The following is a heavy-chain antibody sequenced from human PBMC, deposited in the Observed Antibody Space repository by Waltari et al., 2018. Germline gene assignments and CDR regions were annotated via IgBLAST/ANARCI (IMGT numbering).Heavy chain of an antibody. CDR3: ARREIGGPLDP. CDR2: IIPIFGTP. J-gene: IGHJ5*02. Sequence: QVQLVQSGAEVKKPGSSVKVSCRASGGTVGRFALSWVRQAPGQGLEWMGGIIPIFGTPNYAQRFQGRLTITADERTSTVFMELTSLTSDDTAIYFCARREIGGPLDPWGQGTLVTVSS. D-gene: IGHD1-1*01. V-gene: IGHV1-69*12. CDR1: GGTVGRFA.